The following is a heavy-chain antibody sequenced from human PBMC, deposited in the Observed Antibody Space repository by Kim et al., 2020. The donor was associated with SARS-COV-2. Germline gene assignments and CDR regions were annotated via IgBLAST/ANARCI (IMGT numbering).Heavy chain of an antibody. CDR2: INHSGST. D-gene: IGHD6-19*01. CDR3: ARAFKTGIEQWLVHGTGYYFDY. J-gene: IGHJ4*02. V-gene: IGHV4-34*01. CDR1: GGSFSGYY. Sequence: SETLSLTCAVYGGSFSGYYWSWIRQPPGKGLEWIGEINHSGSTNYNPSLKSRVTILVDTSKNQFSLKLSSVTAADTAVYYCARAFKTGIEQWLVHGTGYYFDYWGQGTLVTVSS.